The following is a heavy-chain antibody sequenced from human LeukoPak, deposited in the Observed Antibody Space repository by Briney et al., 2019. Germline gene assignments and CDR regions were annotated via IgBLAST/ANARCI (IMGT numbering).Heavy chain of an antibody. Sequence: PGGSLRLSCAASGFTFSSYEMNWVRQAPGKGLEWVSYISSSGSTIYYADSVKGRFTISRDNAKNSLYLQMNSLRAEDTAVYYCARVKRYYDSSGYAYDAFDIWGQGTMVTVSS. CDR1: GFTFSSYE. D-gene: IGHD3-22*01. CDR3: ARVKRYYDSSGYAYDAFDI. CDR2: ISSSGSTI. J-gene: IGHJ3*02. V-gene: IGHV3-48*03.